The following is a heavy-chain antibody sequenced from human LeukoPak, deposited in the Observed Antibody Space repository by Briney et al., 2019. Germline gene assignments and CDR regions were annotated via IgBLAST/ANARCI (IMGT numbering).Heavy chain of an antibody. D-gene: IGHD4-17*01. Sequence: SETLSLTCSVSGGSLSYSWGWIRQPPGKGLECIGIIYYSGSTYYNPSLKSRVNISVDTSKNQFSLKVSSVTAADTSVYYCARDPQGDYSNCWGQGTVVTVSS. J-gene: IGHJ4*02. CDR2: IYYSGST. CDR1: GGSLSYS. V-gene: IGHV4-39*02. CDR3: ARDPQGDYSNC.